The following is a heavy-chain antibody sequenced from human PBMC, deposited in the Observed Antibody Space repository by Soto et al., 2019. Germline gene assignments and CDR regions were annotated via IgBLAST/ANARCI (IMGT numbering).Heavy chain of an antibody. Sequence: ASVAVSCKASGYTFAGYYMHWVRQAPGQGLEWMGWINPNSGGTNYAQKFQGWVTMTRDTSISTAYMELSRLGSDDKAVYYCAREGPGFMNTVTTYGFDIWGQGTMVTVSS. J-gene: IGHJ3*02. V-gene: IGHV1-2*04. CDR3: AREGPGFMNTVTTYGFDI. CDR2: INPNSGGT. CDR1: GYTFAGYY. D-gene: IGHD4-17*01.